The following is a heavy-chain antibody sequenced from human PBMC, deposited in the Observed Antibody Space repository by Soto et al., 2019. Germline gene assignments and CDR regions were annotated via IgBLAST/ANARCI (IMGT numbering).Heavy chain of an antibody. V-gene: IGHV4-31*03. J-gene: IGHJ1*01. CDR3: ATLAAAGTVSRYFQH. CDR2: IYYSGST. CDR1: GGSISSGGYY. Sequence: SETLSLTCTVSGGSISSGGYYWSWIRQHPGKGLEWIGYIYYSGSTHYNPSLKSRVTISVDTSKNQFSLKLSSVTAADTAVYYCATLAAAGTVSRYFQHWGQGTLVTVSS. D-gene: IGHD6-13*01.